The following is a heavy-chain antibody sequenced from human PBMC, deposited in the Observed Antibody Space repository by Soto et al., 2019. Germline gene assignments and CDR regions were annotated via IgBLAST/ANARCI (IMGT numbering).Heavy chain of an antibody. J-gene: IGHJ3*02. Sequence: SVKVSCKASGGTFSGYTISWVRQAPGQGLEWMGRIIPILGIANYAQKFQGRVTITADKSTSTAYMELSSLRSEDTAVYYCARERLAAAGPKGRAFDIWGQGTMVTVSS. CDR2: IIPILGIA. CDR3: ARERLAAAGPKGRAFDI. V-gene: IGHV1-69*04. D-gene: IGHD6-13*01. CDR1: GGTFSGYT.